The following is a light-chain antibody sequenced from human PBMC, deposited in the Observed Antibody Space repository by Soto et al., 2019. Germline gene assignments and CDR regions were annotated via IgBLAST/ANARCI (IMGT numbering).Light chain of an antibody. CDR2: DAS. J-gene: IGKJ1*01. V-gene: IGKV3-11*01. Sequence: EIVLTQSPATLSLSPGERATLSCRASQSVSSYLAWYQQKPGQAPRLLIYDASNRATGIPARFSGSGSGTDFTLTISSLEPEDFAVYYCQQRSNWRTWPFGQGTKVELK. CDR1: QSVSSY. CDR3: QQRSNWRTWP.